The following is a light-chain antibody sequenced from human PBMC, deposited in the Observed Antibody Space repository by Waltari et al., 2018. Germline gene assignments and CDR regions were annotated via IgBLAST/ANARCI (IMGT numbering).Light chain of an antibody. V-gene: IGLV2-23*02. CDR3: CSYAGSRIHVL. CDR1: SSDVGGYNY. CDR2: DVS. J-gene: IGLJ2*01. Sequence: QSALTQPASVSGSPGQSITISCTGTSSDVGGYNYVPWYQQYPGKAPKPMIYDVSKRPSGVSNRFSGSKSGNTASLTISGLQAEDEADYYCCSYAGSRIHVLFGGGTKLTVL.